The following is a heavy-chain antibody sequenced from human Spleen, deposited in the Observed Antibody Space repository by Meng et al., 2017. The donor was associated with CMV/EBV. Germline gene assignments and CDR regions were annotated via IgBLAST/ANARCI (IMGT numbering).Heavy chain of an antibody. V-gene: IGHV4-38-2*02. J-gene: IGHJ6*02. Sequence: SETLSLTCTVSGYSISSGYYWGRIRQPPGKGLEWIGSIYHSGSTYYNPSLKSRVTISVDTSKNQFSLKLSSVTAADTAVYYCARDYSSSYYYYGMDVWGQGTTVTVSS. CDR2: IYHSGST. CDR3: ARDYSSSYYYYGMDV. D-gene: IGHD6-6*01. CDR1: GYSISSGYY.